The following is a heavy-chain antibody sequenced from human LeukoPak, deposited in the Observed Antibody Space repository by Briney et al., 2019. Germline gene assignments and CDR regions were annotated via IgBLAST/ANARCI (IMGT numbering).Heavy chain of an antibody. D-gene: IGHD5-24*01. CDR3: ARDNSVRDEAWWFNP. J-gene: IGHJ5*02. CDR1: GGTFSSYA. Sequence: GASVKVSCKASGGTFSSYAISWVRQAPGQGLEWMGGIIPIFGTANYAQKFQGRVTLTRDMSTSTDCLELSSLRSEDTAVYYCARDNSVRDEAWWFNPWGQGTLVTVSS. CDR2: IIPIFGTA. V-gene: IGHV1-69*05.